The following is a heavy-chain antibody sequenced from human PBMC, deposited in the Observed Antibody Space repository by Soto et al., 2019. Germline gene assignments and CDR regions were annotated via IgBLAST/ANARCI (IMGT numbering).Heavy chain of an antibody. CDR3: AHRRRQQWLAPAVDAFDI. CDR1: GFSLSTSGVG. J-gene: IGHJ3*02. CDR2: IYWDDDK. D-gene: IGHD6-19*01. V-gene: IGHV2-5*02. Sequence: QITLKESGPTLVKPTQTLTLTCTFSGFSLSTSGVGVGWIRQPPGKALEWLALIYWDDDKRYSPSLKSRLTITKDTSKNHVVLTMTNMDPVDTATYYCAHRRRQQWLAPAVDAFDIWGQGTMVTVSS.